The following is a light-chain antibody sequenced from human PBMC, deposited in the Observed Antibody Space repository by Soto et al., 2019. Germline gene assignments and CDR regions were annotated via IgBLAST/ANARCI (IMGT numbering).Light chain of an antibody. Sequence: QSVLTQPASVSGSPGQSITISCTGTSRDIGTSNLVSWYQQYPGKAPKLMIYEVTKRPSGISYRFSGSKSGNTASLTISGLQPEDEADYYCYSFTGTSYVFGTGTKVTVL. CDR3: YSFTGTSYV. CDR1: SRDIGTSNL. CDR2: EVT. J-gene: IGLJ1*01. V-gene: IGLV2-23*02.